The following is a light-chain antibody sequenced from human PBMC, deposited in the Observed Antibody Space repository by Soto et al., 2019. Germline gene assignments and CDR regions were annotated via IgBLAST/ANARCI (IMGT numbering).Light chain of an antibody. CDR3: QQRSNWPPT. J-gene: IGKJ5*01. CDR1: QTVNNKY. Sequence: EILLTPSPDTLALSPGERATLSCRASQTVNNKYVAWYQQKPGQAPRLLIFRASNRATGIPARFSGSGSGTDFTLTVSSLAPEDFEVYYCQQRSNWPPTFGQGTRLEIK. CDR2: RAS. V-gene: IGKV3-11*01.